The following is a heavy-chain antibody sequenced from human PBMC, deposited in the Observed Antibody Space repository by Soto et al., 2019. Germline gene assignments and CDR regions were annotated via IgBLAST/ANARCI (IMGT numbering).Heavy chain of an antibody. V-gene: IGHV1-18*01. D-gene: IGHD6-19*01. J-gene: IGHJ3*02. CDR3: ARDLIAVAGSGVAFDI. CDR1: GYTFNSYG. CDR2: ISAYNGNT. Sequence: GASEKVSCKASGYTFNSYGVSWVRQAPGQGLEWMGWISAYNGNTNYAQKLQGRVTMTTDTSTSTAYMELRSLRSDDTAVYYCARDLIAVAGSGVAFDIWGQGTMVTVSS.